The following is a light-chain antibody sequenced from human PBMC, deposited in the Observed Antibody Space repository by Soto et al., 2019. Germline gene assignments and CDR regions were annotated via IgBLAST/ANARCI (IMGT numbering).Light chain of an antibody. CDR2: AAS. Sequence: DVQMTQSPSSLSASVGDRVTITCRASQSISSYLNWYQQKPGKAPKLLIYAASSLQRGVPSRFSGSGSGTDFTLTTSSLQPEDFATYYCQQSYSTPLPPYTFGHGTKLDIK. CDR3: QQSYSTPLPPYT. V-gene: IGKV1-39*01. J-gene: IGKJ2*01. CDR1: QSISSY.